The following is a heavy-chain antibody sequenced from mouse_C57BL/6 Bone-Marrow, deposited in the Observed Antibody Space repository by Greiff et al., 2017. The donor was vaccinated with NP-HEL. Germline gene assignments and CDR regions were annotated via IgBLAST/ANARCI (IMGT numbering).Heavy chain of an antibody. J-gene: IGHJ1*03. CDR3: ASMVTTAWYFDV. CDR2: IYPGSGST. V-gene: IGHV1-55*01. D-gene: IGHD2-2*01. Sequence: QVHVKQPGAELVKPGASVKMSCKASGYTFTSYWITWVKQRPGQGLEWIGDIYPGSGSTNYNEKFKGKATLTVDTSSSTAYMQLSSLTSEDSAVYYCASMVTTAWYFDVWGTGTTVTVSS. CDR1: GYTFTSYW.